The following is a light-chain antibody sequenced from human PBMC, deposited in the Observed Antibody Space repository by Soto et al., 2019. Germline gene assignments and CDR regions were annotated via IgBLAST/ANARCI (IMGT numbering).Light chain of an antibody. J-gene: IGLJ2*01. CDR3: SSYTSSSTMV. Sequence: QSALTQPASVSGSPGQSITISCTGTSSDVGGYNYVSWYQQNPGKAPKLMIYEVSNRPSAVSNRFSGSKSGNTASLTISGLQAEDEADYYCSSYTSSSTMVFGGGTKLTVL. CDR1: SSDVGGYNY. V-gene: IGLV2-14*01. CDR2: EVS.